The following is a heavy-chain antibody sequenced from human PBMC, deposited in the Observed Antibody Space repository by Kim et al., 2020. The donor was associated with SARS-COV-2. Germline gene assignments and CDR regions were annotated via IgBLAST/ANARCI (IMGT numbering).Heavy chain of an antibody. CDR1: GFTFSSYG. CDR2: ISYDGSNK. J-gene: IGHJ4*02. V-gene: IGHV3-30*18. CDR3: AKDGHMGTGYGGNKFDY. Sequence: GGSLRLSCAASGFTFSSYGMHWVRQAPGKGLEWVAVISYDGSNKYYADSVKGRFTISRDNSKNTLYLQMNSLRAEDTAVYYCAKDGHMGTGYGGNKFDYWGQGTLVTVSS. D-gene: IGHD4-17*01.